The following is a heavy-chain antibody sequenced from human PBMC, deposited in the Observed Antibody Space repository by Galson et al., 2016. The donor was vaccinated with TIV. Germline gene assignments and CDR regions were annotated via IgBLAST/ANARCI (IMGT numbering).Heavy chain of an antibody. J-gene: IGHJ3*01. V-gene: IGHV3-23*01. D-gene: IGHD1-26*01. CDR2: LSLSGAYT. CDR3: AKVGKSGDYSWDAFDV. Sequence: SLRLSCAASGSSFRNYVMSWVRLAPGKGLEWVSSLSLSGAYTYYADSVKGRFTISRDNSKYTLFLQLNSLRAEDTAIYFCAKVGKSGDYSWDAFDVWGQGTVVTVSS. CDR1: GSSFRNYV.